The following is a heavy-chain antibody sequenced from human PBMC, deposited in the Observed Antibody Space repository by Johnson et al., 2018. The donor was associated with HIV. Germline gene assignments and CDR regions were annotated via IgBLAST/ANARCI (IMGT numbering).Heavy chain of an antibody. D-gene: IGHD4-11*01. CDR2: ISWNSGSI. J-gene: IGHJ3*02. CDR3: VRDDGSNYEAFDI. CDR1: GFTFDDYV. Sequence: VQLVESGGGLVQPGRSLRLSCAASGFTFDDYVIHWVRQAPGKGLEWVSGISWNSGSIGYADSVKGRFTISRDNAKKSLYLQMNNLRAEDTAVYYCVRDDGSNYEAFDIWGQGTMVTVSS. V-gene: IGHV3-9*01.